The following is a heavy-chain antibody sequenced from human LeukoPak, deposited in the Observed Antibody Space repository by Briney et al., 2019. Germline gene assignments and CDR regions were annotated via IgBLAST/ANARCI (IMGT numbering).Heavy chain of an antibody. D-gene: IGHD1-1*01. Sequence: ASVKVSCKASGYTFTSYDINWVRQATGQGLEWMGWINPNSGNTGYAQKFQGRVTMTRNTSISTAYMELSGLRSEDTAVYYCARERLSYYYYYYGMDVWGQGTTVTVSS. CDR3: ARERLSYYYYYYGMDV. V-gene: IGHV1-8*01. J-gene: IGHJ6*02. CDR2: INPNSGNT. CDR1: GYTFTSYD.